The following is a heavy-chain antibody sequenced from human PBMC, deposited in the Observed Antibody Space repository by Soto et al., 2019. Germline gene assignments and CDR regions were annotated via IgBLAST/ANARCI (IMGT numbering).Heavy chain of an antibody. Sequence: ASVKVSCKASGYTFTGYYMHWVRQAPGQGLEWMGWINPNSGGTNYAQKFQGWVTMTRDTSISTAYMELGRLRSDDTAVYYCARDLGGRWELNYYYYGMDVWGQGTTVTVSS. J-gene: IGHJ6*02. CDR1: GYTFTGYY. D-gene: IGHD1-26*01. CDR3: ARDLGGRWELNYYYYGMDV. CDR2: INPNSGGT. V-gene: IGHV1-2*04.